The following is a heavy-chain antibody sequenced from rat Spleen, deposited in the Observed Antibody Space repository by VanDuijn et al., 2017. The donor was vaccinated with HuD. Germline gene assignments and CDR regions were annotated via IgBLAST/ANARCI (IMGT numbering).Heavy chain of an antibody. Sequence: EVQLAETGGGLVQPGRSLKLSCVASGFTFSRYWMYWVRQAPGKGLEWVSSISNDGGTTYYPDSVKGRFTISRDNAENTVYLQMNSLRSEDTATYYCAVAGYGDWGQGVMVTVSS. CDR3: AVAGYGD. CDR2: ISNDGGTT. V-gene: IGHV5-58*01. J-gene: IGHJ2*01. D-gene: IGHD4-3*01. CDR1: GFTFSRYW.